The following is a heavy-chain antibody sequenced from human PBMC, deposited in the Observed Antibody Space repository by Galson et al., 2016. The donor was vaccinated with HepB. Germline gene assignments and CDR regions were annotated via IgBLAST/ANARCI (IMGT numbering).Heavy chain of an antibody. CDR1: GFSFSSYS. D-gene: IGHD2-8*02. J-gene: IGHJ5*02. Sequence: SLRLSCAASGFSFSSYSMNWVRQAPGKGLEWVSSISGSSTFISYRESVKGRFTISRDNAKTSLSLQMNSLRAEDTAVYFCTRDPISSCTGGVCYGVRVDAGGQGTLVTVSS. CDR2: ISGSSTFI. V-gene: IGHV3-21*01. CDR3: TRDPISSCTGGVCYGVRVDA.